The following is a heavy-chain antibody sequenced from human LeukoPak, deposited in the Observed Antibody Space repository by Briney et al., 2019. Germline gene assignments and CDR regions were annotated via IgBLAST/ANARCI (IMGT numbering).Heavy chain of an antibody. D-gene: IGHD2-21*02. CDR2: ISYDGSNK. Sequence: GRSLRLSCAASGFTFSSYAIHWVRQAPGKGLEWVAVISYDGSNKYYADSVKGRFTISRDNSKNTLYLQMNSLRAEDTAVYYCARDLKHIVVVTAILGNYWGQGTLVTVSS. CDR3: ARDLKHIVVVTAILGNY. V-gene: IGHV3-30-3*01. J-gene: IGHJ4*02. CDR1: GFTFSSYA.